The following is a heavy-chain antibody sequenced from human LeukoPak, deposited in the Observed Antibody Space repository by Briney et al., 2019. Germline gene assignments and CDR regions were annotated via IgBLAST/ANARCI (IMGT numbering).Heavy chain of an antibody. D-gene: IGHD3-22*01. CDR1: GGSVSSGSYY. CDR2: IYYSGST. Sequence: PSETLSLTCTVSGGSVSSGSYYWSWIRQPPGKGLEWIGYIYYSGSTNYNPSLKSRVTISVDTSKNQFSLKLSSVTAADTAVYYCEREDSAVYDSSGYYGYWGQGTLVTVSS. CDR3: EREDSAVYDSSGYYGY. J-gene: IGHJ4*02. V-gene: IGHV4-61*01.